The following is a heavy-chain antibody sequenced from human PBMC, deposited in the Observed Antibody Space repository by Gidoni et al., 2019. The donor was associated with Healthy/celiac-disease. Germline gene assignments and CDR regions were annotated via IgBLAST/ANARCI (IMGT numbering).Heavy chain of an antibody. Sequence: QLQLQESGPGLVKPSETLSLTCTVSGGSISSSSYYWGWIRQPPGTGLEWIGSIYYSGSTYYNPSLKSRVTISVDTSKNQFSLKLSSVTAADTAVYYCASLYSSSSRYYYYYYMDVWGKGTTVTVSS. V-gene: IGHV4-39*01. D-gene: IGHD6-6*01. CDR2: IYYSGST. CDR3: ASLYSSSSRYYYYYYMDV. J-gene: IGHJ6*03. CDR1: GGSISSSSYY.